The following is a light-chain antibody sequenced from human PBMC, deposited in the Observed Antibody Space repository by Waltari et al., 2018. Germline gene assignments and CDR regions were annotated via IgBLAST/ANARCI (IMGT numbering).Light chain of an antibody. CDR2: DVV. Sequence: QSALTQPHSVSASPGQPVTIPCPGSINDVGVDDYVSWYQQLPGQAPKPILYDVVKRPSGVPSRFSGSKYGTTASLTISGLQTDDEATYYCCSYAGAYTFVFGGGTKLTVL. V-gene: IGLV2-11*01. J-gene: IGLJ3*02. CDR3: CSYAGAYTFV. CDR1: INDVGVDDY.